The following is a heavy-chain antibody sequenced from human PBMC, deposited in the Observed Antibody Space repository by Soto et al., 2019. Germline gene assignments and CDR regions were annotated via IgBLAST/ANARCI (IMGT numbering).Heavy chain of an antibody. J-gene: IGHJ4*02. CDR1: GYSFTSYW. CDR2: IYPGDSDT. Sequence: GESLKISCKGSGYSFTSYWIGWVRQMPGKGLEWMGIIYPGDSDTRYSPSFQGQVTISADKSISTAYLQWSSLKASDTAMYYCARQGAGEYSGYGALNTGGDYWGQGTLVTVSS. CDR3: ARQGAGEYSGYGALNTGGDY. V-gene: IGHV5-51*01. D-gene: IGHD5-12*01.